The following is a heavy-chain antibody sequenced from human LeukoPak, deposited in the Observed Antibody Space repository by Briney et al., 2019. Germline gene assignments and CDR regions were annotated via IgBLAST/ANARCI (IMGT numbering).Heavy chain of an antibody. D-gene: IGHD4-17*01. CDR2: IYYSGST. V-gene: IGHV4-59*01. J-gene: IGHJ4*02. CDR3: ARASHDYGDYSHFDY. CDR1: GGSISSYY. Sequence: SETLSLTCTVSGGSISSYYWSWIWQPPGKGLEWIGYIYYSGSTNYNPSLKSRVTISVDTSKNQFSLKLSSVTAADTAVYYCARASHDYGDYSHFDYWGQGTLVTVSS.